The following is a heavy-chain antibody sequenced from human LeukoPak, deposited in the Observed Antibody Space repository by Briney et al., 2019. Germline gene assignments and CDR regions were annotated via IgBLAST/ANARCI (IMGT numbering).Heavy chain of an antibody. CDR2: IYHSGST. CDR1: GGSFSGYY. D-gene: IGHD3-22*01. Sequence: SETLSLTCAVYGGSFSGYYWSWIRQPPGKGLEWIGEIYHSGSTNYNPSLKSRVTISVDKSKNQFSLKLSSVTAADTAVYYCARVNYYDSSGSFWYYFDYWGQGTLVTVSS. V-gene: IGHV4-34*01. J-gene: IGHJ4*02. CDR3: ARVNYYDSSGSFWYYFDY.